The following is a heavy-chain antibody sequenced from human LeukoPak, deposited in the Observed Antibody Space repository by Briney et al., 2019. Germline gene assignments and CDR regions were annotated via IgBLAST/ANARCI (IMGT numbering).Heavy chain of an antibody. D-gene: IGHD6-19*01. Sequence: GGSLRLSCDASGFTFSSSWMNWVRQAPGKWLEWVASINEDGSEKYYVDSVKGRFTVSRDNAKNSLYLQMNSLRVEDTAVYYCTRDSGRFRLDYWGQGILVTVSS. V-gene: IGHV3-7*01. CDR3: TRDSGRFRLDY. CDR1: GFTFSSSW. J-gene: IGHJ4*02. CDR2: INEDGSEK.